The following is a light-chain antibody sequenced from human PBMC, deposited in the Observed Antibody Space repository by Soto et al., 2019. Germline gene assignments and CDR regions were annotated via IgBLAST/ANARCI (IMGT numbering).Light chain of an antibody. CDR3: QQYYSYPPGT. V-gene: IGKV1-8*01. J-gene: IGKJ1*01. Sequence: AIRMTQSPSSLSASTGDRVTITCRASQGMSSYLAWYQQKPGKAPKLLIYAASTLQSVVPSRFSGSESGTDFTLTISCLQSEDFATYYCQQYYSYPPGTFGQGTKVEIK. CDR2: AAS. CDR1: QGMSSY.